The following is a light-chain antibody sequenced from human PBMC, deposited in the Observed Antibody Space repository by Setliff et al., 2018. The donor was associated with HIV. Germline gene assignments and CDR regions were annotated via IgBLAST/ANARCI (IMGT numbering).Light chain of an antibody. CDR3: CSYAGSYTLI. Sequence: ALTQPRSVSGSPGQSVTISCTGSSSDVGSYNYVSWYQQPPGKAPKLMIYDVTKRPSGVPDRFSGSKSGNTASLTISGLQAEDEGDYYCCSYAGSYTLIFGGGTK. CDR1: SSDVGSYNY. V-gene: IGLV2-11*01. CDR2: DVT. J-gene: IGLJ2*01.